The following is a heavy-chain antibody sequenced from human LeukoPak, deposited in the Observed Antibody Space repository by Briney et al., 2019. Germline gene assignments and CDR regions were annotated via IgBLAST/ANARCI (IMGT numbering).Heavy chain of an antibody. Sequence: SETLSLTCTVSGGSISSSSYYWGWIRQPPGKGLEWIASIYYNGNTYYNPSLKSRVTISLDTSKNRFSLKLSSVTAADTAVYYCVGDPSSISSTDYWGQGTLVTVSS. CDR1: GGSISSSSYY. V-gene: IGHV4-39*07. J-gene: IGHJ4*02. D-gene: IGHD6-6*01. CDR3: VGDPSSISSTDY. CDR2: IYYNGNT.